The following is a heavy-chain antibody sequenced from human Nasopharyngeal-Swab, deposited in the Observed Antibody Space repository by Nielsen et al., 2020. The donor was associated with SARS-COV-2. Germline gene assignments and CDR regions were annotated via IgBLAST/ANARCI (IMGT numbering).Heavy chain of an antibody. D-gene: IGHD1-7*01. J-gene: IGHJ6*03. CDR2: LKQDGSEE. CDR1: GFTFSRFW. V-gene: IGHV3-7*04. CDR3: VRGDWNSDYYYMDV. Sequence: GGSLRLSCAASGFTFSRFWMTWVRQAPGKGLEWVAYLKQDGSEEYYVDSVKGRFTISRDNAKNLLYLQMNSLRAEDTAVYYCVRGDWNSDYYYMDVWGKGTTVTVSS.